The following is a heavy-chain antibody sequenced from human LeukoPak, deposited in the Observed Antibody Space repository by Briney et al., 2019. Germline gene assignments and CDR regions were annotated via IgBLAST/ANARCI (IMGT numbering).Heavy chain of an antibody. CDR2: ISGSGTTT. Sequence: GGSLRLSCAASGFTFSDYYMSWIRQAPGKGLERVSVISGSGTTTHYTDSVKGRFTISRDDSKNTLYLQMSSLRVEDTAVYYCARRGYDILTGYSWYNWFDPWGQGTLVTVSS. J-gene: IGHJ5*02. CDR1: GFTFSDYY. D-gene: IGHD3-9*01. CDR3: ARRGYDILTGYSWYNWFDP. V-gene: IGHV3-23*01.